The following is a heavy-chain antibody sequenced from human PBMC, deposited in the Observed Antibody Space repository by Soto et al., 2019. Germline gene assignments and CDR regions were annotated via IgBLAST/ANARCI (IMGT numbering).Heavy chain of an antibody. CDR1: GGSFSGYY. J-gene: IGHJ4*02. D-gene: IGHD6-13*01. V-gene: IGHV4-34*01. Sequence: QVQLQQWSAGLLKPSETLSLTCGVYGGSFSGYYWSWIRQPPGKGLEWIGEINHSGSTNYNNPSLKSRVTISVDTSKNQFSLKLSSVTAADTAVYYCARQFKGIAMRDYWGQGTLVTVSS. CDR2: INHSGST. CDR3: ARQFKGIAMRDY.